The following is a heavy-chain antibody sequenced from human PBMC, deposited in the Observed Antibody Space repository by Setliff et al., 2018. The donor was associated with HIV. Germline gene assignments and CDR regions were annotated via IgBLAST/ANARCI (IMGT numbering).Heavy chain of an antibody. Sequence: GGSLRLSCAASGFAFSNYAMHWVRQAPGKGLEWVAVISYDGGSKHYADSVKGRFTISRDNSKNTLYLQMNSLRAEDTAVYYCVGYNWNYRWFDPWGQGTLVTVSS. V-gene: IGHV3-30*14. CDR3: VGYNWNYRWFDP. D-gene: IGHD1-7*01. CDR2: ISYDGGSK. J-gene: IGHJ5*02. CDR1: GFAFSNYA.